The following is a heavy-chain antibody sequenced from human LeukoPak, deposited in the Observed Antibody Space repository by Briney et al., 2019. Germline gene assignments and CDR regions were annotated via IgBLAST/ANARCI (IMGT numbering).Heavy chain of an antibody. CDR2: IYYSGST. CDR3: ASRQLGSIFLDI. CDR1: GGSISSYY. Sequence: SGTLSLTCTVSGGSISSYYWSWIRQPPGKGLEWIGYIYYSGSTNYNPSLKSRVTISVDTSKNQFSLKLSSVTAADTAVYYCASRQLGSIFLDIWGQGTMVTVSS. D-gene: IGHD1-1*01. J-gene: IGHJ3*02. V-gene: IGHV4-59*08.